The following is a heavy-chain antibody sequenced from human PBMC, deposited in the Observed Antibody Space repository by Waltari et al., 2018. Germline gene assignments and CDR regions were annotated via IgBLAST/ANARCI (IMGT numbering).Heavy chain of an antibody. CDR3: ARDGPLQIQSWYSFDY. D-gene: IGHD5-18*01. V-gene: IGHV3-30*07. CDR1: GVTFSFHA. Sequence: QVQLVESGGGVVHPGRSLRLSCEASGVTFSFHAMHWVRQAPGKWLEWVAGISYDGCDEYYADSVRGRFTISRDDSKDTVNLQMNSLRPEDTAVYYCARDGPLQIQSWYSFDYWGQGTLVTVSS. J-gene: IGHJ4*02. CDR2: ISYDGCDE.